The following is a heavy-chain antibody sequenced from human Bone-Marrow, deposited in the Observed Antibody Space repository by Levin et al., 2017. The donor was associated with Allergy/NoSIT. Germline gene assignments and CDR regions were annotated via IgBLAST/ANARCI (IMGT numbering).Heavy chain of an antibody. CDR2: VSGGARRT. D-gene: IGHD4-17*01. CDR3: VKTSRVMTAVTPSTADIFDY. Sequence: WASVKVSCVGSGFTFRDYAMTWVRQAPGKGLEWVSAVSGGARRTFYRDSVKGRFTISRDNSNNTLNLQMNSLRPEDTAVYYCVKTSRVMTAVTPSTADIFDYWGPGTLVTVSS. CDR1: GFTFRDYA. V-gene: IGHV3-23*01. J-gene: IGHJ4*02.